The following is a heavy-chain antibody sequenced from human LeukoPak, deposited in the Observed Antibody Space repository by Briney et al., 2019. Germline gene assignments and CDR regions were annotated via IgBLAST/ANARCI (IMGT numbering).Heavy chain of an antibody. CDR3: AKDETISGVNYFYY. D-gene: IGHD3-3*01. Sequence: QPGGSLRLSCAASGFSFSNYAMSWVRQAPGEGLEWVSGILGSGGGTFYADSVKGRFTISRDNSENTLFLQMNSLRAEDTAVYYCAKDETISGVNYFYYWGQGTLVTVSS. CDR1: GFSFSNYA. V-gene: IGHV3-23*01. J-gene: IGHJ4*02. CDR2: ILGSGGGT.